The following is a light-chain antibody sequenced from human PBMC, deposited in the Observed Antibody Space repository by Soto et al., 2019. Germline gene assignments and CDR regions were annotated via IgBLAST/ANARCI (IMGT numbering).Light chain of an antibody. J-gene: IGLJ3*02. CDR2: EVS. CDR3: SSYTRSSTRV. V-gene: IGLV2-14*01. Sequence: QSALTQPASVSGSPVQSITISCTGTSSDVGGYNYVSWYQRHPGKAPKLMIYEVSNRPSGVSNRFSGSKYGNTASLTISGLQAEDEAHYYCSSYTRSSTRVFGGGTKVTVL. CDR1: SSDVGGYNY.